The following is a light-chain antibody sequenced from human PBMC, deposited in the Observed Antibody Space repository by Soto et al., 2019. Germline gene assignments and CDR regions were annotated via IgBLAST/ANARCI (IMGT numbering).Light chain of an antibody. J-gene: IGKJ1*01. CDR3: QQYNNWPRT. V-gene: IGKV3-20*01. CDR2: GAS. Sequence: DIVLTQSPGTLSLSPGERVTLSCRASQSVTGSSIAWFQQKPGQAPRLLMYGASNRATGIPHRFSGSGSGTDFTLTISSLEPEDFAVYYCQQYNNWPRTFGQGTKVDI. CDR1: QSVTGSS.